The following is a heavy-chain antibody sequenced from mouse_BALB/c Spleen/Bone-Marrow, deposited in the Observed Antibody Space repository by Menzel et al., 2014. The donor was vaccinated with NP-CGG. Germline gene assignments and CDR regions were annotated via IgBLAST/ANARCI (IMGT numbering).Heavy chain of an antibody. CDR1: GYTFTSYW. Sequence: QVQLKESGAELARPGASVKLSCKASGYTFTSYWMQWVKQRPGQGLEWIGAIYPGDGDTRYTQKFKGKATLTADKSSSTAYMQLSSLASEDSGVYYCARGDPFDYWGQGTTLTVSS. J-gene: IGHJ2*01. V-gene: IGHV1-87*01. CDR3: ARGDPFDY. CDR2: IYPGDGDT.